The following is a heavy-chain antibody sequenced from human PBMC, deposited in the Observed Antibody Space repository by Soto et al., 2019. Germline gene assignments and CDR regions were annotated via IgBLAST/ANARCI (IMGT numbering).Heavy chain of an antibody. CDR1: GFTFSNAW. CDR2: IKSKTDGGTT. Sequence: PGGSLRLSCAASGFTFSNAWMNWVRQAPGKGLEWVGRIKSKTDGGTTDYAAPVKGRFTISRDDSKNTLYLQMNSLKTEDTAVYYCTTDQVAPGITIFGVVPGPSKGRAYYYYGMDVWGQGTTVTVSS. CDR3: TTDQVAPGITIFGVVPGPSKGRAYYYYGMDV. J-gene: IGHJ6*02. D-gene: IGHD3-3*01. V-gene: IGHV3-15*07.